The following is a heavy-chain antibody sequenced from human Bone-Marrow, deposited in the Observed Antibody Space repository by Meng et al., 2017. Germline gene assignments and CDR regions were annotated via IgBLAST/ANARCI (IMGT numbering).Heavy chain of an antibody. Sequence: ASVKVSCKASGYTFTSYGISWLRQAPGQGPEWMGWISGYNGNTKYAQMLQGRVTMTTDTSTNTAYMELRNLRSDDTAVYDCARDGNGRDTWSWFDPWGQGSLVTVSS. J-gene: IGHJ5*02. V-gene: IGHV1-18*01. CDR3: ARDGNGRDTWSWFDP. CDR2: ISGYNGNT. CDR1: GYTFTSYG. D-gene: IGHD2-8*01.